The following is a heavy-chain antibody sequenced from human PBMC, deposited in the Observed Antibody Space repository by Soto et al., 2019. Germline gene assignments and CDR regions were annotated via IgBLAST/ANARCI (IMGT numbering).Heavy chain of an antibody. V-gene: IGHV1-3*01. J-gene: IGHJ4*02. CDR3: ARVGGAVAGTFDY. Sequence: QVQLVQSGAEVKKPGASVKVSCKASGYTFTSYAMHWVRQAPGQRLEWMGWINAGNGNTKYSQKFQGRVTITRDTSAITAYMELSSLRSEDTAVYYCARVGGAVAGTFDYWGQGTLVTVSS. D-gene: IGHD6-19*01. CDR1: GYTFTSYA. CDR2: INAGNGNT.